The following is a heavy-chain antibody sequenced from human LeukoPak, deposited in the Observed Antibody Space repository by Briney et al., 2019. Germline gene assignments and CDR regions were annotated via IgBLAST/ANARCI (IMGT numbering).Heavy chain of an antibody. CDR2: IYSGGST. CDR1: GFTVSSDS. CDR3: ARGGCSGGTCPLDY. D-gene: IGHD2-15*01. J-gene: IGHJ4*02. Sequence: GGSLRLSCTVSGFTVSSDSMSWVRQAPGKGLEWVSFIYSGGSTHYSDSVKGRFTVSRDNAKNSLYLQMNSLRAEDTAVYYCARGGCSGGTCPLDYWGQGTLVTVSS. V-gene: IGHV3-53*01.